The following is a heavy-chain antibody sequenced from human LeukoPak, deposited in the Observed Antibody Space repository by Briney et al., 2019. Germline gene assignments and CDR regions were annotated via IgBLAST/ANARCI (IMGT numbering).Heavy chain of an antibody. CDR2: INHSGST. D-gene: IGHD3-10*01. CDR1: GGSFSGYY. Sequence: SETLSLTCAVYGGSFSGYYWSWIRQPPGKGLEWIGEINHSGSTNYNPSLKSRVTISVDTSKNQFSLKLSSVTAADTAVYYCARDRSPLWFGDTLNYYYMDVWGKGTTVTISS. CDR3: ARDRSPLWFGDTLNYYYMDV. J-gene: IGHJ6*03. V-gene: IGHV4-34*01.